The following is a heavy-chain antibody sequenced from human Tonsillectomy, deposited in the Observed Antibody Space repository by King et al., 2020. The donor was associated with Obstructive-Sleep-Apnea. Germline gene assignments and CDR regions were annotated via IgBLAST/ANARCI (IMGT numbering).Heavy chain of an antibody. J-gene: IGHJ4*02. D-gene: IGHD4-23*01. V-gene: IGHV3-23*04. CDR1: GLTFSSYG. Sequence: VQLVESGGGLVQPGGSLRLSCAASGLTFSSYGMSWVRQAPGKGLEWVSTITTGGSTYYADSVKGRFTISRDTSTNTLYLQMNSLKAEDTAVYSCAKDHLRWAFDYWGQGTLVTVSS. CDR3: AKDHLRWAFDY. CDR2: ITTGGST.